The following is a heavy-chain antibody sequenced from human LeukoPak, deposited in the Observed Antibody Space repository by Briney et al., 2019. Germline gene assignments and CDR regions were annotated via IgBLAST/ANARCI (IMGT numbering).Heavy chain of an antibody. V-gene: IGHV3-30*03. D-gene: IGHD3/OR15-3a*01. J-gene: IGHJ3*02. Sequence: GGSLRLSCAVSGFTFSRYGIHWVRQAPGKGLEWVAVISYDGSKKYYADSVKGRFTISRDNAKNSLHLQMNSLRDEDTAVYYCARDGLDAFDMWGQGTMVTVSS. CDR1: GFTFSRYG. CDR3: ARDGLDAFDM. CDR2: ISYDGSKK.